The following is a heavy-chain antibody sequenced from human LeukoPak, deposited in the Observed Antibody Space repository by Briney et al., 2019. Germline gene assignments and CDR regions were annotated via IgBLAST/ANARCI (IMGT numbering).Heavy chain of an antibody. CDR3: ASNSERYDRSAYDY. D-gene: IGHD3-22*01. J-gene: IGHJ4*02. CDR1: GGSISSSNW. Sequence: PSETLSLTCAVSGGSISSSNWWSWVRQPPGKGLEWIGEIYHSGSTNYNPSLKSRVTISVDKTKNQFSLKLSSVTAADTAVYYCASNSERYDRSAYDYWGQGTLVTVSS. V-gene: IGHV4-4*02. CDR2: IYHSGST.